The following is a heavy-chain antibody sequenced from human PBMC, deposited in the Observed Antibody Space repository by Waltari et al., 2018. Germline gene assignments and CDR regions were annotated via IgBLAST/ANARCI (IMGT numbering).Heavy chain of an antibody. Sequence: EVQLVESGGGLVQPGGSLRLPCAASGFPFSSHWMYWGRQTPWKGLGWVSGINSDGSSTSYADSVKGQVTNSRDNAKNTLYLQINSLRAEDTAVYYCVRDSSGTYWGQGTQVTVSS. J-gene: IGHJ4*02. CDR1: GFPFSSHW. D-gene: IGHD3-22*01. V-gene: IGHV3-74*01. CDR2: INSDGSST. CDR3: VRDSSGTY.